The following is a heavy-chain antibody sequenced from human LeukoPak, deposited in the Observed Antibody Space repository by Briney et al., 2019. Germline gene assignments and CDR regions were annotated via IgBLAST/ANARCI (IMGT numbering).Heavy chain of an antibody. J-gene: IGHJ6*02. V-gene: IGHV1-2*02. CDR2: INPNSGGT. CDR3: ARDANIAVTGTRIGADYYYGMDV. D-gene: IGHD6-19*01. Sequence: ASVKVSCTSSGYTFTDYLIHWVRQAPGHGLQWMGWINPNSGGTKNAHDLQGRVTMTRDTSISTAYMELNRLRSDDTAVYYCARDANIAVTGTRIGADYYYGMDVWGQGTTVTVSS. CDR1: GYTFTDYL.